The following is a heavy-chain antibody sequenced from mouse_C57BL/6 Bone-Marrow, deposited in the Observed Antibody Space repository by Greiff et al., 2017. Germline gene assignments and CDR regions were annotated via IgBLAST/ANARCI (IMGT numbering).Heavy chain of an antibody. Sequence: VQLQQSVAELVRPGASVKLSCTASGFNIKNTYMHWVKQRPEQGLEWIGRIDPANGNTKYAPKFQGKATITADTSSNTAYLQLSSLTYEDTAIYYCALGGVYYCGSTDWYFDVWGTGTTVTVSS. CDR2: IDPANGNT. CDR3: ALGGVYYCGSTDWYFDV. V-gene: IGHV14-3*01. CDR1: GFNIKNTY. D-gene: IGHD1-1*01. J-gene: IGHJ1*03.